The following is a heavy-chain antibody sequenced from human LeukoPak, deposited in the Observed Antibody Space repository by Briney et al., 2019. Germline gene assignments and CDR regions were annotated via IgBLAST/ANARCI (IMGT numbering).Heavy chain of an antibody. V-gene: IGHV3-11*03. Sequence: GGSLRLSCAASGFTFSDYYMRWIRQAPGKGLEWVSYISSSSSYTNYADSVKGRFTISRDNAKNSLYLQMNSLRAEDTAVYYCASYGCSSTSCFNYYYGMDVWGQGTTVTVSS. CDR3: ASYGCSSTSCFNYYYGMDV. J-gene: IGHJ6*02. CDR1: GFTFSDYY. D-gene: IGHD2-2*01. CDR2: ISSSSSYT.